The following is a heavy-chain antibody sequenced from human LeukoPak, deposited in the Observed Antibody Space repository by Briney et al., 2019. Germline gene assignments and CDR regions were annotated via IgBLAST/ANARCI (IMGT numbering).Heavy chain of an antibody. Sequence: ASVKVSCKASGYTFTGYYMHWVRQAPGQGLEWMGIINPRGGSTSYAQKFQGRVTMTRDTSTSTVYMELSSLRSEDTAVYFCARATVVAGYCTTTRCYKPFDIWGQGTMVTVSS. D-gene: IGHD2-2*02. CDR2: INPRGGST. CDR1: GYTFTGYY. CDR3: ARATVVAGYCTTTRCYKPFDI. J-gene: IGHJ3*02. V-gene: IGHV1-46*01.